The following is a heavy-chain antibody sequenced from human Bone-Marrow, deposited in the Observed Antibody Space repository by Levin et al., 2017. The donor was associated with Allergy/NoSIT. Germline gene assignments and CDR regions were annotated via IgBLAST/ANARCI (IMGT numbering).Heavy chain of an antibody. Sequence: GGSLRLSCAASGFTFSSYSMNWVRQAPGKGLEWVSSISSSSSYIYYADSVKGRFTISRDNAKNSLYLQMNSLRAEDTAVYYCARDGFGELFIDYWGQGTLVTVSS. V-gene: IGHV3-21*01. J-gene: IGHJ4*02. CDR2: ISSSSSYI. D-gene: IGHD3-10*01. CDR3: ARDGFGELFIDY. CDR1: GFTFSSYS.